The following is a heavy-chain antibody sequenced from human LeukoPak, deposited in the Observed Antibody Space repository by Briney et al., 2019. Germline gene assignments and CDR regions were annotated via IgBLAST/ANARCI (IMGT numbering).Heavy chain of an antibody. J-gene: IGHJ4*02. CDR3: ARDPLSGIVVVTTGIDY. V-gene: IGHV3-21*01. Sequence: GGSLRLSCAASGFTFSSYSMNWVRQAPGKGLEWVSSISSSSSYIYYADSVKGRFTISRDNAKNSLYLQMNSLRAEDTAVYYCARDPLSGIVVVTTGIDYWGQGTLVTVSS. CDR2: ISSSSSYI. CDR1: GFTFSSYS. D-gene: IGHD3-22*01.